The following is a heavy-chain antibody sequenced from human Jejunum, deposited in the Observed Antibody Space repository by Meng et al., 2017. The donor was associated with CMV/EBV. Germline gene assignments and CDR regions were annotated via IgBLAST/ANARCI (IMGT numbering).Heavy chain of an antibody. V-gene: IGHV3-23*01. CDR1: GFTFSNDA. D-gene: IGHD6-13*01. CDR3: AKNSRPGKVAVRDV. CDR2: ISGSAT. Sequence: ASGFTFSNDAVDWDRQAPGKGLGWVSGISGSATYYADAVEGRLTISRDNSKNTLYLQMNSLTVEDTAIYHCAKNSRPGKVAVRDVWGQGTAVTVSS. J-gene: IGHJ6*02.